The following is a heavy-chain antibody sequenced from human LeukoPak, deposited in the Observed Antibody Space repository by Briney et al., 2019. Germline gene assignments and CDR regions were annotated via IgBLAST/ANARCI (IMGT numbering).Heavy chain of an antibody. J-gene: IGHJ3*02. CDR3: ARFASDNWYYARGAFDI. CDR1: GGSISSYY. Sequence: PSETLSLTCTVSGGSISSYYWSWIRQPAGKGLEWIGRIYTSGSTNYNPSLKSRVTMSVDTSKNQFSLKLSSVTAADTAVYYCARFASDNWYYARGAFDIWGQGTMVTVSS. CDR2: IYTSGST. V-gene: IGHV4-4*07. D-gene: IGHD1-7*01.